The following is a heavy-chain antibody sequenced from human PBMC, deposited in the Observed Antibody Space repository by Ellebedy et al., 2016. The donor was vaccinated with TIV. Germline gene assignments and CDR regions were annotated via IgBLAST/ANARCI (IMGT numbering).Heavy chain of an antibody. CDR3: ARANDKKWLRAMGPSDAFDI. CDR2: LNPSTGGT. Sequence: ASVKVSCKASGYTFTTYYMHWVRQAPGQGLEWVGTLNPSTGGTSYAQKFQGRVTLTRDTSTSTAYMELSSLRSDDTAVYYCARANDKKWLRAMGPSDAFDIWGQGTMVTVSS. D-gene: IGHD5-12*01. CDR1: GYTFTTYY. V-gene: IGHV1-46*01. J-gene: IGHJ3*02.